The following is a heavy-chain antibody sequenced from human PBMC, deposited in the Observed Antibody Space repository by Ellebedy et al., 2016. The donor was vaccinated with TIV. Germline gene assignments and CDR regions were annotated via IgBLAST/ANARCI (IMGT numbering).Heavy chain of an antibody. Sequence: AASVKVSCKASGYTFTSYDINWVRQATGQGLEWMGWMNPNSGNTGYAQKFQGRVTMTRNTSISTAYMELSSLRSDDTAVYYCARGRGSGSYYVYFDYWGQGTLVTVSS. CDR1: GYTFTSYD. CDR3: ARGRGSGSYYVYFDY. CDR2: MNPNSGNT. D-gene: IGHD1-26*01. V-gene: IGHV1-8*01. J-gene: IGHJ4*02.